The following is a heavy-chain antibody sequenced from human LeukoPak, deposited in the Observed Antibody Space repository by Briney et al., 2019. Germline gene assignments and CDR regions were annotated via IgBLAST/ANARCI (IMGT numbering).Heavy chain of an antibody. V-gene: IGHV4-59*08. CDR1: VGSISSYY. D-gene: IGHD3-3*01. J-gene: IGHJ3*02. CDR2: IYDSGST. CDR3: ARREDFWGGHAFDI. Sequence: SETLSLTYTVPVGSISSYYRSWIRPPPGKGLGWIGYIYDSGSTNYNSSLKSRVTISLDASKIQFSLKLSSVPAADTAVYYCARREDFWGGHAFDIWGQGTMVTVSS.